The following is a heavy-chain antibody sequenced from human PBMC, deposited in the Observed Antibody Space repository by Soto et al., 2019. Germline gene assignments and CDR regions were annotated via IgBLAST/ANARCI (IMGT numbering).Heavy chain of an antibody. CDR3: ARDREAASGGFAYGSGSLNFAY. J-gene: IGHJ4*02. D-gene: IGHD3-10*01. CDR1: GFKFNSYG. CDR2: IWYDGSNK. Sequence: GGSLRLSCAASGFKFNSYGMHWVRQAPGKGLERVAEIWYDGSNKYYADSVKGRFTISRDNSKNTMYLQMNSLRAEDTAVYYCARDREAASGGFAYGSGSLNFAYWGQGTLVTVSS. V-gene: IGHV3-33*01.